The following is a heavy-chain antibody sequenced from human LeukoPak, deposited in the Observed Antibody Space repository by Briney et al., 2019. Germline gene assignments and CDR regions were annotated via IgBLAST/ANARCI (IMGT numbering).Heavy chain of an antibody. J-gene: IGHJ4*02. D-gene: IGHD3-10*01. CDR2: IHDSGRT. V-gene: IGHV4-59*01. CDR1: GVSISSYY. Sequence: SETLSLTCKVSGVSISSYYWSWIPQPPGKGLEWIGYIHDSGRTNYNPSLKSPVTISRDTSKNQFSLRLTSVTAADTAVYYCARDLALRGLIDYWGQGTLVTVSS. CDR3: ARDLALRGLIDY.